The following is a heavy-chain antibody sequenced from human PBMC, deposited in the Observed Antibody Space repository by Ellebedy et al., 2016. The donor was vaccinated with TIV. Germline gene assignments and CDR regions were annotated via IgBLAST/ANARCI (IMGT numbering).Heavy chain of an antibody. CDR3: VTYDYGDSLND. Sequence: MPSETLSLTCTVSGGSISSSSYYWGWIRQPPGKGLEWIGSIYYSGSTSYNPSLKSRVTISVDTSKNQFSLKLTSVTAADTAVYYCVTYDYGDSLNDWGQGTLVTVSS. V-gene: IGHV4-39*07. J-gene: IGHJ4*02. CDR1: GGSISSSSYY. CDR2: IYYSGST. D-gene: IGHD4-17*01.